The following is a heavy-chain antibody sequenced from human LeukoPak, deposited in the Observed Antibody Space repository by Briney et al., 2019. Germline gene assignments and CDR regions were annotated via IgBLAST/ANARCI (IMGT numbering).Heavy chain of an antibody. Sequence: PSETLSLTCTVSGGSISSSSYYWGWLRQPPGKGLEWIVSIYYSGSTYYNPSLKSRVTISVDTSKNQFSLKLSSVTAAETAVYYCARAYSSWTTYYYYFYMDGWGKVTTVTVSS. D-gene: IGHD6-13*01. CDR2: IYYSGST. J-gene: IGHJ6*03. CDR3: ARAYSSWTTYYYYFYMDG. V-gene: IGHV4-39*07. CDR1: GGSISSSSYY.